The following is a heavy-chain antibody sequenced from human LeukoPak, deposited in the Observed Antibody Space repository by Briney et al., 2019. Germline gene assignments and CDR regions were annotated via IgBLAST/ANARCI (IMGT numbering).Heavy chain of an antibody. V-gene: IGHV1-69*13. D-gene: IGHD3-22*01. CDR1: GGTFSNYA. CDR3: ARVRALSYYDSSGDLYYFDY. CDR2: TIPLFGIV. Sequence: ASVKVSCKASGGTFSNYAISWVRQAPGQGLEWMGGTIPLFGIVKYAQKFQGRVTISADESTITAYMELSSLRPEDTAVYYCARVRALSYYDSSGDLYYFDYWGQGTLVTVSS. J-gene: IGHJ4*02.